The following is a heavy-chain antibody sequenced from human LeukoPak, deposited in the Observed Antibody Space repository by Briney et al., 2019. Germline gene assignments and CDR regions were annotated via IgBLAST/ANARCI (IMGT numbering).Heavy chain of an antibody. V-gene: IGHV3-74*01. J-gene: IGHJ3*02. D-gene: IGHD2-2*01. CDR1: GFTFSSYW. Sequence: GGSLRLSCAASGFTFSSYWMSWVRQAPGKGLVWVSRISGDGRTISYADSVKGRFTISIDNAKNTLSLQMNSLRGEDTAVYYCGREDRIVLGNDALDIWGQGSMVTVSS. CDR2: ISGDGRTI. CDR3: GREDRIVLGNDALDI.